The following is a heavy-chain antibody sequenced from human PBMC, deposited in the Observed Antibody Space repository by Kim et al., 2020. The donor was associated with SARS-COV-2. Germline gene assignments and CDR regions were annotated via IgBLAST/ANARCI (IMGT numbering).Heavy chain of an antibody. D-gene: IGHD3-10*01. CDR3: ARGGSIGFGELCAVLDY. CDR2: INTNTGNP. Sequence: ASVKVSCKASGYTFTSYAMNWVRQAPGQGLEWMGWINTNTGNPTYAQGFTGRFVFSLDTSVSTAYLQISSLKAEDTAVYYCARGGSIGFGELCAVLDYWGQGTLVTVSS. V-gene: IGHV7-4-1*02. J-gene: IGHJ4*02. CDR1: GYTFTSYA.